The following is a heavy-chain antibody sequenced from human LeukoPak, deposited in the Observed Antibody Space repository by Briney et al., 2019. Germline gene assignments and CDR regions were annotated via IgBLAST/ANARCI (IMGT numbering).Heavy chain of an antibody. J-gene: IGHJ6*02. CDR3: ARVSRWYYYYGMDV. D-gene: IGHD2-15*01. V-gene: IGHV3-48*01. CDR1: GFTFSSYS. Sequence: PGGSLRLSCAASGFTFSSYSMNWVRQAPGKGLEWVSYSSSSSSTIYYADSVKGRFTISRDNAKNSLYLQMNSLRAEDTAVYYCARVSRWYYYYGMDVWGQGTTVTVSS. CDR2: SSSSSSTI.